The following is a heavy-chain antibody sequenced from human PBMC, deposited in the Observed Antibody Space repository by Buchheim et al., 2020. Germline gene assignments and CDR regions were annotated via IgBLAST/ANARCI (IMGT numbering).Heavy chain of an antibody. CDR2: IYYSGST. D-gene: IGHD2-2*02. CDR1: GGSISSSSYY. Sequence: QLQESGPGLVKPSGTLSLTCTVSGGSISSSSYYWGWIRQPPGKGLEWIGSIYYSGSTYYNPSLKSRVTISVDTSKNQFSLKLSSVTAADTAVYYCARHVGYCSSTSCYTYYYYYMDVWGKGTT. CDR3: ARHVGYCSSTSCYTYYYYYMDV. V-gene: IGHV4-39*01. J-gene: IGHJ6*03.